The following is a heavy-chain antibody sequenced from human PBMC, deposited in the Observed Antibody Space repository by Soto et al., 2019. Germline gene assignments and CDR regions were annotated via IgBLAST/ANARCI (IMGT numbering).Heavy chain of an antibody. CDR1: GYTFTSYD. J-gene: IGHJ6*02. D-gene: IGHD6-13*01. V-gene: IGHV1-8*01. Sequence: QVQLVQSGAEVKKPGASVKVSCKASGYTFTSYDINWVRQATGQGLEWMGWMNPNSGNTGYAQKFQGRVTMTRNTAISTAYMELSSLRSEDTAVYYCARADDYSSSWYGYYYYYGMDVWCQGSTVTVSS. CDR3: ARADDYSSSWYGYYYYYGMDV. CDR2: MNPNSGNT.